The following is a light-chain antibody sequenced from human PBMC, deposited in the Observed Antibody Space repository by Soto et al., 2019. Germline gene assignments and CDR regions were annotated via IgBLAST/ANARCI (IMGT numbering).Light chain of an antibody. V-gene: IGKV1-17*01. CDR3: LQYNSYSWT. CDR2: DAS. J-gene: IGKJ1*01. Sequence: DIQMTQSPSSLSASIGDRVTITCRASQGIRNDLHWFQQKPGKAPKRLIYDASSLQSGVQSRFSGSGSGTEFTLTISSLQPEDFATYYCLQYNSYSWTFGQGTKVEIK. CDR1: QGIRND.